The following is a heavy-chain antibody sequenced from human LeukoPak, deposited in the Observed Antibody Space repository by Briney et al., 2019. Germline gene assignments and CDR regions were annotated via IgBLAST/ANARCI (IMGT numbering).Heavy chain of an antibody. V-gene: IGHV4-4*07. Sequence: SETLSLTRTVSGGYISSYLWRWLRQPAGKGLAWIGRIYPSGSTDYNPSLKSRVTMSVGTSKKQFSLKLRSVTAADTAVYYCARDEWISSSWVNWVDPWGQGTLVTVSS. J-gene: IGHJ5*02. CDR3: ARDEWISSSWVNWVDP. D-gene: IGHD6-13*01. CDR2: IYPSGST. CDR1: GGYISSYL.